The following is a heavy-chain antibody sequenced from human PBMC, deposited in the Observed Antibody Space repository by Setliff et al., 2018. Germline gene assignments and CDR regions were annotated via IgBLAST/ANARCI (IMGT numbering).Heavy chain of an antibody. CDR3: ASHGPPPGSGTFRDAFDI. J-gene: IGHJ3*02. D-gene: IGHD3-10*01. Sequence: PGGSLRLSCAASGFTFDDYAMHWVRQAPGKGLEWVSGISWNSGSIGYADSVKGRFTISRDNAKNSLYLQMNSLRAEDTALYYCASHGPPPGSGTFRDAFDIWGQGTMVTVSS. V-gene: IGHV3-9*01. CDR2: ISWNSGSI. CDR1: GFTFDDYA.